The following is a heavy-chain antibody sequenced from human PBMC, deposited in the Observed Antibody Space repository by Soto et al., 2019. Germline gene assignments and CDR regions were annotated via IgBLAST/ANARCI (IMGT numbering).Heavy chain of an antibody. D-gene: IGHD6-13*01. Sequence: QVQLVQSGAEVKKPGSSVKVSCKASGGTFSSYAISWVRQAPGQGLEWMGGIIPIFGTANYAQKFQGRVTITADESTSPAYMELSSLRSEDTAVYYCASQARWYVPDPYYFDYWGQGTLVTVSS. CDR3: ASQARWYVPDPYYFDY. V-gene: IGHV1-69*01. J-gene: IGHJ4*02. CDR1: GGTFSSYA. CDR2: IIPIFGTA.